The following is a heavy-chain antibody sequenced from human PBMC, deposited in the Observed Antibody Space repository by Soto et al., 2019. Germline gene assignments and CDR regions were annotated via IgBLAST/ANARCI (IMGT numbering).Heavy chain of an antibody. CDR3: ARVRESRGFDH. CDR2: MNPNSGNT. V-gene: IGHV1-8*01. D-gene: IGHD3-10*01. J-gene: IGHJ5*02. Sequence: QVQLVQSGAEVKKPGASVKVSCKASGYTFTSYDIHWVRQATGQGLEWMGWMNPNSGNTGYAQKFQGRVTITRNTSITTAYMELRGLRSEDTAGYYGARVRESRGFDHWCQGTLVTVSS. CDR1: GYTFTSYD.